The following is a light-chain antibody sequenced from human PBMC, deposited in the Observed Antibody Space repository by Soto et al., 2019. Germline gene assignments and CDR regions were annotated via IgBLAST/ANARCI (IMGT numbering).Light chain of an antibody. CDR1: QSVGSY. V-gene: IGKV3-11*01. J-gene: IGKJ5*01. Sequence: EIVLIQSPATLSLSPGERATLSCRASQSVGSYLAWYQPKPGQAPRLLISDAANRAPGSPARFSGSGSETDFTLTISSLVPEDSAVYYCQQRSNWPPITFGQGTRLEIK. CDR2: DAA. CDR3: QQRSNWPPIT.